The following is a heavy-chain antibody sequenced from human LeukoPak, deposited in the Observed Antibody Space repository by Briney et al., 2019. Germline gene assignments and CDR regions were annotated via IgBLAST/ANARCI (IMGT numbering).Heavy chain of an antibody. CDR1: GGSISSGDYY. V-gene: IGHV4-61*02. CDR3: ARHTGSNWFDP. Sequence: SQTLSLTCTVSGGSISSGDYYWSWIRQPAGKGLEWIGCIYTSGSTNYNPSLKSRVTMSVDTSKNQFSLKLSSVTAADTAVYYCARHTGSNWFDPWGQGTLVTVSS. D-gene: IGHD5-18*01. CDR2: IYTSGST. J-gene: IGHJ5*02.